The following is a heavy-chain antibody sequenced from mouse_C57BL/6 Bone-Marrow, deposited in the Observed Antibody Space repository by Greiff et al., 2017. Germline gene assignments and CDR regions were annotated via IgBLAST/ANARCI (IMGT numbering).Heavy chain of an antibody. D-gene: IGHD2-3*01. CDR2: INPSSGYT. CDR1: GYTFTSYT. V-gene: IGHV1-4*01. Sequence: VQLQQSGAELARPGASVKMSCKASGYTFTSYTMHWVKQRPGQGLEWIGYINPSSGYTKYNQKFKDKATLTADKSSSTAYIQLSSLTSEDSAVYYCARGGWLLPWFAYWGQGTLVTVSA. J-gene: IGHJ3*01. CDR3: ARGGWLLPWFAY.